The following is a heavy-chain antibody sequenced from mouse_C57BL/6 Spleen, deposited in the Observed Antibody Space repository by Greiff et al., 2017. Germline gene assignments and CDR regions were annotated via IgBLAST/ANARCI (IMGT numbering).Heavy chain of an antibody. CDR3: ARSDYGNYDFFDY. Sequence: QVQLQQSGPELVKPGASVKISCKASGYAFSSSWMNWVKKRPGKGLEWIGRIYPGDGDTNYNGKFKGKATLTADKSSSTAYMQLSSLTSEDSAVYFCARSDYGNYDFFDYWGQGTTLTVSS. J-gene: IGHJ2*01. V-gene: IGHV1-82*01. D-gene: IGHD2-1*01. CDR2: IYPGDGDT. CDR1: GYAFSSSW.